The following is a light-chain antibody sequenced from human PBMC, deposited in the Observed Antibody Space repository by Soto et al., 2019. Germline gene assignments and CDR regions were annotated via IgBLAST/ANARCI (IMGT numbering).Light chain of an antibody. CDR2: GAS. V-gene: IGKV3-20*01. Sequence: EIVLTRPRSIMSKSQGERATLSCRASQSVSSSYLAWYQQKPGQAPRLLIYGASSRATGIPDRFSGSGSGTDFTLTISRLEPEDFAVYYCQQYGSSPPITFGQGTRLEIK. J-gene: IGKJ5*01. CDR3: QQYGSSPPIT. CDR1: QSVSSSY.